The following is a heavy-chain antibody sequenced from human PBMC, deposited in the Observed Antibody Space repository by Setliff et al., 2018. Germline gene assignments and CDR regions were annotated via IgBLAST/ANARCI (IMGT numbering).Heavy chain of an antibody. D-gene: IGHD3-22*01. V-gene: IGHV1-8*01. CDR1: GYSFTSYD. CDR3: ARDRNDNYESSGYYYAGGYMDV. Sequence: ASVKVSCKASGYSFTSYDINWVRLAAGQGLEWMGWVSPIDDGKPGYAQKFQGRVTMTRDTSTSTVFMELSSLRSEDTAVYYCARDRNDNYESSGYYYAGGYMDVWGKGTTVTVSS. CDR2: VSPIDDGKP. J-gene: IGHJ6*03.